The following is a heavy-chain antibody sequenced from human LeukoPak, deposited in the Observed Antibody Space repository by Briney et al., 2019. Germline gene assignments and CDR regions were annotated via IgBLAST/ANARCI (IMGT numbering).Heavy chain of an antibody. Sequence: ASVKVSCRASRYTFSGYFMHWVRQAPGQGLEWMGWIYPNSGGTKYAQKFQGRVTMTRNTSISTAYMELSSLRSEDTAVYYCARGRIRGAAAAPGYWDQGTLVTVSS. J-gene: IGHJ4*02. D-gene: IGHD3-10*01. V-gene: IGHV1-2*02. CDR2: IYPNSGGT. CDR3: ARGRIRGAAAAPGY. CDR1: RYTFSGYF.